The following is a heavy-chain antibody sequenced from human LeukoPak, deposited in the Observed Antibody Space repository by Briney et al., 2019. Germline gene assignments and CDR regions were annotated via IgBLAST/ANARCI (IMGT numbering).Heavy chain of an antibody. J-gene: IGHJ4*02. CDR1: GYSINSGYY. Sequence: SETLSVTCAVSGYSINSGYYWGWIRQPPGKGLEWIGSMYHRGNTYYNPSLKSRVTISVDTSKNQFSLKLSSVTAADTAVYYCARDGRCSGNSCYPFDYWGQGTLVAVSS. V-gene: IGHV4-38-2*02. CDR2: MYHRGNT. CDR3: ARDGRCSGNSCYPFDY. D-gene: IGHD2-15*01.